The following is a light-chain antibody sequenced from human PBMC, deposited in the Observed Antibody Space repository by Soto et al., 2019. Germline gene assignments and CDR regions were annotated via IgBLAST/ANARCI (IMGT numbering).Light chain of an antibody. CDR3: CSYTATNTLV. CDR2: AVS. V-gene: IGLV2-14*01. Sequence: QSALTQPASVSGSPGQSIAISCTGTSNDVGGYNYVSWYQQHPGKAPKVIIFAVSNRPSGVSDRFSGSKASNTASLTISGLQAEDEADYYCCSYTATNTLVFGGGTQLTVL. CDR1: SNDVGGYNY. J-gene: IGLJ3*02.